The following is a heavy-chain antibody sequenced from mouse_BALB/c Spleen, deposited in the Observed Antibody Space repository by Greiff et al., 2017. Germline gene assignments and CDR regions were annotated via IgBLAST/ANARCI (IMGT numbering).Heavy chain of an antibody. J-gene: IGHJ4*01. CDR2: IRNKANGYTT. Sequence: EVQVVESGGGLVQPGGSLRLSCATSGFTFTDYYMSWVRQPPGKALEWLGFIRNKANGYTTEYSASVKGRFTISRDNSQSILYLQMNTLRAEDSATYYCARAPYYYGSSPYAMDYWGQGTSVTVSS. D-gene: IGHD1-1*01. CDR3: ARAPYYYGSSPYAMDY. CDR1: GFTFTDYY. V-gene: IGHV7-3*02.